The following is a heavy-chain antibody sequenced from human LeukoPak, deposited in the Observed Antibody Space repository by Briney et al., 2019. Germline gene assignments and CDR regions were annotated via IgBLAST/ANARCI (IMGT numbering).Heavy chain of an antibody. CDR2: ITSSSSYT. CDR3: ARDPYNGNYGDSYCYYMAV. D-gene: IGHD1-26*01. Sequence: GGSLRLSCAASGFTFSRDWVNWVREAPGRGLEWVSSITSSSSYTFYADSVKGRFTISRDNAKSSLYLQMNSLRAEDTAIYYCARDPYNGNYGDSYCYYMAVWGKGTTVTISS. CDR1: GFTFSRDW. V-gene: IGHV3-21*01. J-gene: IGHJ6*03.